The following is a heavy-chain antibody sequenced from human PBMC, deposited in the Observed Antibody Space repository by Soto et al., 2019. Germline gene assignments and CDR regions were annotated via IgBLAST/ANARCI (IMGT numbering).Heavy chain of an antibody. J-gene: IGHJ1*01. CDR3: AREGSPIRVHHPPKYLQR. CDR1: GDSISTRSNY. D-gene: IGHD3-10*01. CDR2: IYYSGGT. Sequence: SETLSLTCTVSGDSISTRSNYWGWIRQPPGKGLEWIGSIYYSGGTYYNPSLKSRVTISVDTSKNQFSLRLSCVTAADTAVYYCAREGSPIRVHHPPKYLQRWGQGTLVTVSS. V-gene: IGHV4-39*02.